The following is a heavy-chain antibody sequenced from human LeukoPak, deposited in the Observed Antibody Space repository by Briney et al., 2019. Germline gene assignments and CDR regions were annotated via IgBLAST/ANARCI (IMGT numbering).Heavy chain of an antibody. CDR1: GFTFSSYW. V-gene: IGHV3-74*01. CDR2: INSDGSST. CDR3: ARDSRRELRAFDY. J-gene: IGHJ4*02. D-gene: IGHD1-7*01. Sequence: PGGSLRLPCAASGFTFSSYWMHWLRQAPGKGLVGVSRINSDGSSTSYADSVKGRFTISRDNAKNTLYLQMNSLRAEDTAVYYCARDSRRELRAFDYGGQGTLVTVSS.